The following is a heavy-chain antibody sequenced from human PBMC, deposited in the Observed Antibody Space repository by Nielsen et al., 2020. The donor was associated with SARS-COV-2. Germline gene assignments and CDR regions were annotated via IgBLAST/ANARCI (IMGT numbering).Heavy chain of an antibody. J-gene: IGHJ4*02. V-gene: IGHV1-18*04. CDR3: SKAPYLSSSCDY. CDR2: IRAYNGNR. Sequence: ASEKVSCKASEYTFPSYYMPWVRQAPGQGLEWVGWIRAYNGNRNYAQNYQGRITMTTDTSTTTAYMELRSLRSDDTAVYYCSKAPYLSSSCDYWGQGTLVTVSS. CDR1: EYTFPSYY. D-gene: IGHD6-6*01.